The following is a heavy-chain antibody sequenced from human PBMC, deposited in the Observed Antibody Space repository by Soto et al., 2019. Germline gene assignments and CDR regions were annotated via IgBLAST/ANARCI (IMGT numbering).Heavy chain of an antibody. CDR1: GGTFSSYA. J-gene: IGHJ6*02. Sequence: ASVKVSCKASGGTFSSYAISWVRQAPGQGLEWMGGIIPIFGTANYAQKFQGRVTITADESTSTAYMELSSLRSEDTAVYYCARLMVYAIPLYYGMDVWGQGTTVTVSS. CDR3: ARLMVYAIPLYYGMDV. D-gene: IGHD2-8*01. V-gene: IGHV1-69*13. CDR2: IIPIFGTA.